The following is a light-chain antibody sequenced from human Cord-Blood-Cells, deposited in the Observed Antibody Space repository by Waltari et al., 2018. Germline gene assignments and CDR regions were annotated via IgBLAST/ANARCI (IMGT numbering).Light chain of an antibody. J-gene: IGKJ3*01. CDR2: DAS. CDR3: QQYDNLPFT. CDR1: QGVSNY. Sequence: DIQMTQSPSSLSASVGERVTITCQASQGVSNYLNWYQQKPGQAPKLLIYDASNLATGIPARFSGSGSGTDFTFTISSLQPEDIATYYCQQYDNLPFTFGPGTKVDIK. V-gene: IGKV1-33*01.